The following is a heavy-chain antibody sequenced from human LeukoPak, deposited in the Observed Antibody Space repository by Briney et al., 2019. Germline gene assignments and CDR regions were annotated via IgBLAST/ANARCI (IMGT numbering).Heavy chain of an antibody. D-gene: IGHD2-2*01. CDR1: GFTFSSYA. V-gene: IGHV3-7*01. Sequence: GGSLRLSCAASGFTFSSYAMSWVRQAPGKGLEWVANINQDGNEKNYVDSVKGRFTISRDNAKNSLYLQMSSPRAEDTAVYYYARERGGYCSSISCSNAIDYWGQGTLVTVSS. CDR3: ARERGGYCSSISCSNAIDY. J-gene: IGHJ4*02. CDR2: INQDGNEK.